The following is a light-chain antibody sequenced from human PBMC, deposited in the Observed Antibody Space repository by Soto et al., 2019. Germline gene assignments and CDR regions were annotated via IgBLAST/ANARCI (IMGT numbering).Light chain of an antibody. V-gene: IGKV1-5*01. CDR3: LQEHYHPWT. J-gene: IGKJ1*01. Sequence: DIQRTQSPSTLSASVGDRVIISCRASQSINNWLAWYQKKPGKAPNLLIYDASTLQSGVPSRFSGSGSGTDFTLTISRLQTDDSATYDCLQEHYHPWTVGQGTKGEIK. CDR2: DAS. CDR1: QSINNW.